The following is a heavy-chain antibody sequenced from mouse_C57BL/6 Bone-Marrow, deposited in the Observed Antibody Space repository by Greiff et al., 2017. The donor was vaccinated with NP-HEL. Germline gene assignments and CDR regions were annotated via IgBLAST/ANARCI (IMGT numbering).Heavy chain of an antibody. CDR2: INPSTGGT. V-gene: IGHV1-42*01. CDR3: ARDDYYGLYWYFDV. J-gene: IGHJ1*03. Sequence: EVQLQESGPELVKPGASVKISCKASGYSFTGYYMNWVTQSPEKSLEWIGEINPSTGGTNYNQKFKAKATLTVDKSSSTAYMQLKSLTSEDSAVYYCARDDYYGLYWYFDVWGTGTTVTVSS. D-gene: IGHD1-1*01. CDR1: GYSFTGYY.